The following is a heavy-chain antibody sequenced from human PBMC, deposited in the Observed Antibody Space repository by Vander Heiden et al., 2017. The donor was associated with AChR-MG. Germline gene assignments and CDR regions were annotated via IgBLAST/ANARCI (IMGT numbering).Heavy chain of an antibody. J-gene: IGHJ4*02. CDR3: ATVEYYYDSSGYFDY. Sequence: QVQLQQWGAGLLTPSETLSLTCAVYGGSFSGYYWSWIRQPPGKGLEWIGEINHSGSTNYNPSLKSRVTISVDTSKNQFSLKLSSVTAADTAVYYCATVEYYYDSSGYFDYWGQGTLVTVSS. CDR2: INHSGST. CDR1: GGSFSGYY. V-gene: IGHV4-34*01. D-gene: IGHD3-22*01.